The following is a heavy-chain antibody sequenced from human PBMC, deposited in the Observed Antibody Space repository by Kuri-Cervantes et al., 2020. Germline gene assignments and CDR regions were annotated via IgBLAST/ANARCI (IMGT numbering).Heavy chain of an antibody. D-gene: IGHD6-13*01. CDR3: ARTFIAGTINWFDP. J-gene: IGHJ5*02. Sequence: SGPTLVKPTQTLTLTCTFSGFSLSTSGVGVGWIRQPPGKALEWLALIYWDDDKRYSPSLKTGLTISKDTSKNQVVLTMTNMDPVDTATYYCARTFIAGTINWFDPWGQGTLVTVSS. CDR1: GFSLSTSGVG. CDR2: IYWDDDK. V-gene: IGHV2-5*02.